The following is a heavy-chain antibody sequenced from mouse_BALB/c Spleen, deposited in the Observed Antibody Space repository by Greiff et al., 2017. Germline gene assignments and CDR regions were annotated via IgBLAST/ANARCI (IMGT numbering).Heavy chain of an antibody. Sequence: VQVVESGPGLVAPSQSLSITCTVSGFSLTSYGVHWVRQPPGKGLEWLGVIWAGGSTNYNSALMSRLSISKDNSKSQVFLKMNSLQTDDTAMYCCAREITTALYAMDYWGQGTSVTVSS. CDR3: AREITTALYAMDY. D-gene: IGHD1-2*01. CDR1: GFSLTSYG. CDR2: IWAGGST. V-gene: IGHV2-9*02. J-gene: IGHJ4*01.